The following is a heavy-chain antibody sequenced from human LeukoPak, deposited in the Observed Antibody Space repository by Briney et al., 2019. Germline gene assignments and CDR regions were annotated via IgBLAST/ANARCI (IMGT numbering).Heavy chain of an antibody. V-gene: IGHV4-61*02. Sequence: PSQTLSLTCTVSGGSISSGSYYWSWIRQPAGKGLEGIGRIHTSGSTNYNPSLKSRVTISVATPKNQFSLSRRSVTAADPAFYSCASIPGSKDYWGQGTQSPSPQ. CDR1: GGSISSGSYY. CDR2: IHTSGST. J-gene: IGHJ4*02. CDR3: ASIPGSKDY. D-gene: IGHD1-20*01.